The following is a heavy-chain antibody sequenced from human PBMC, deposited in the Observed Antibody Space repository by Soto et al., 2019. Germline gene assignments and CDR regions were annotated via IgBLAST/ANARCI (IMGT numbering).Heavy chain of an antibody. Sequence: QVQLVQSGAEVRKPGASVTVSCRSSGDSFNDYYIHWVRQAPGQGFGWMGWINPNGGVTKYAQKFKGWVSMTRDTSIRTVYMQLSRFRSDDTAVYYWASESGGATATLDYYYFHMDVWGTGTTVTVSS. CDR2: INPNGGVT. J-gene: IGHJ6*03. D-gene: IGHD5-12*01. V-gene: IGHV1-2*04. CDR3: ASESGGATATLDYYYFHMDV. CDR1: GDSFNDYY.